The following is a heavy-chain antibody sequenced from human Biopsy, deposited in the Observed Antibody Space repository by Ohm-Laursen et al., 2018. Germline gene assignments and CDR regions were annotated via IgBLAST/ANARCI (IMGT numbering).Heavy chain of an antibody. V-gene: IGHV1-46*01. D-gene: IGHD1-26*01. J-gene: IGHJ6*02. CDR3: ARDRIELEATPTNADYYYFGMDV. CDR2: IAPRGSDA. CDR1: GYMFLRYY. Sequence: ASVKVSCKASGYMFLRYYIHWVRQAPGKGLEWMGIIAPRGSDATYAQKFQGRLVMTTDTSTATVYMQLGNLTSEDTAVYFCARDRIELEATPTNADYYYFGMDVWGQGTTVTVS.